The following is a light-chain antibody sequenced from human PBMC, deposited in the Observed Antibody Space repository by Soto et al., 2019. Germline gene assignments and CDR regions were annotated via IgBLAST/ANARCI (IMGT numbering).Light chain of an antibody. V-gene: IGKV1-5*03. J-gene: IGKJ1*01. CDR2: KAS. CDR3: QQYDSYSWR. Sequence: DIQMTQSPSTLSASVGDRVTITCRASQSISSRLAWYQQKPGKVPKLLIYKASSLESGGPSRFSGNGSGTEFTLTFSSLQPDDFATYYCQQYDSYSWRFGQGTKVEI. CDR1: QSISSR.